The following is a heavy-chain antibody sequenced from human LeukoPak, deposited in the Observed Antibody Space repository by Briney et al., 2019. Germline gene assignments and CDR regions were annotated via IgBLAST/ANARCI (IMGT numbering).Heavy chain of an antibody. CDR1: GGSFSGYY. CDR2: INHSGST. D-gene: IGHD4-23*01. V-gene: IGHV4-34*01. CDR3: ARSRYGGNFPKPGFFDY. J-gene: IGHJ4*02. Sequence: KPSETLSLTCAVYGGSFSGYYWSWIRQPPGKGLEWIGEINHSGSTNYNPSLKSRVTISVDTSKNQFSLKLSSVTAADTAVYYCARSRYGGNFPKPGFFDYWGQGTLVTVSS.